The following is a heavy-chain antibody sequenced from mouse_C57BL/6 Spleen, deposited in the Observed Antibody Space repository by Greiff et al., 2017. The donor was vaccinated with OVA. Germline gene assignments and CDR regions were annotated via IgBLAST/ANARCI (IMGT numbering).Heavy chain of an antibody. CDR1: GYAFTNYL. V-gene: IGHV1-54*01. Sequence: VQLQRSGAELVRPGTSVKVSCKASGYAFTNYLIEWVKQRPGQGLEWIGVINPGSGGTNYNEKFKGKATLTADKSSSTAYMQLSSLTSEDSAVYFCARGWKLGFDYWGQGTTLTVSS. J-gene: IGHJ2*01. CDR3: ARGWKLGFDY. D-gene: IGHD4-1*01. CDR2: INPGSGGT.